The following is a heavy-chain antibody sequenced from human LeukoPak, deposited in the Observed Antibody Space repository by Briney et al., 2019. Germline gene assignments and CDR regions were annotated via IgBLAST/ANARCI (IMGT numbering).Heavy chain of an antibody. Sequence: ASVKVSCKASGGTFSSYAINWVRQAPGQGLEWMGGIIPIFGTTNYAQKFQGRVTITADESTSTAYMELSSLRSEDTAVYYCARVNYYGSGSYYIFDYWGQGTLVTVSS. V-gene: IGHV1-69*13. CDR3: ARVNYYGSGSYYIFDY. CDR1: GGTFSSYA. J-gene: IGHJ4*02. CDR2: IIPIFGTT. D-gene: IGHD3-10*01.